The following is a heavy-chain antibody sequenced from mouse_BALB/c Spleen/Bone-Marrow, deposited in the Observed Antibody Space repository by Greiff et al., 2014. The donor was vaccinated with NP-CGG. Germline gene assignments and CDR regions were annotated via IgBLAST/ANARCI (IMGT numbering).Heavy chain of an antibody. CDR2: INPSSGYT. V-gene: IGHV1-4*01. Sequence: VKLMESGAELARPGASVKMSCKASGYTFTSYTMHWVKQRPGQGLEWIGHINPSSGYTNYNQKFKDKATLTADKSSSTAYMQLSSLTSEDSAVYYCAAGYYGNSGWFAYWGQGTLVTVSA. D-gene: IGHD2-1*01. CDR1: GYTFTSYT. J-gene: IGHJ3*01. CDR3: AAGYYGNSGWFAY.